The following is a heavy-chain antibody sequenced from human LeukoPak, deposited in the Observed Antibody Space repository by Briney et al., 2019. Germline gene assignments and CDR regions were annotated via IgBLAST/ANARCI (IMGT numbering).Heavy chain of an antibody. CDR2: ISYDGSNK. CDR3: ARRELNAFDI. J-gene: IGHJ3*02. V-gene: IGHV3-30*03. D-gene: IGHD3-10*01. CDR1: GFTFSSYS. Sequence: QTGGSLRLSCAASGFTFSSYSMNWVRQAPGKGLEWVAVISYDGSNKYYADSVKGRFTISRDNSKNSLYLQMNSLRAEDTAVYYRARRELNAFDIWGQGTMVTVSS.